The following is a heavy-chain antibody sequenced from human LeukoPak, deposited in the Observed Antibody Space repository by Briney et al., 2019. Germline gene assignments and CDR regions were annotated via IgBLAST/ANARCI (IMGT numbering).Heavy chain of an antibody. CDR2: IYPGDSDT. CDR3: ASQYCGGDCYGSFDY. CDR1: GYSFTSYW. J-gene: IGHJ4*02. Sequence: GESLKISCKGSGYSFTSYWIGWVRQMPGKGLEWMGIIYPGDSDTRYSPSFQGQVTISADKSISTAYLQWSSLKASDTAMYYCASQYCGGDCYGSFDYRGQGTLVTVSS. D-gene: IGHD2-21*02. V-gene: IGHV5-51*01.